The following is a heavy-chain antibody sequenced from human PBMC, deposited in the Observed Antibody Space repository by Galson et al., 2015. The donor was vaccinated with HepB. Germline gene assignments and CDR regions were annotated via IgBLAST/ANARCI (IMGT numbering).Heavy chain of an antibody. V-gene: IGHV3-74*01. J-gene: IGHJ4*02. Sequence: SLRLSCAASGFTFNNYWMHWVRQAPGKGLVWVSRIVPDGSRTNYADSVKGRFTISRDNVKHTLYLQMNSLGAEDTAVYYCAGGGSGFDYWGQGALVTVS. CDR3: AGGGSGFDY. CDR2: IVPDGSRT. D-gene: IGHD3-10*01. CDR1: GFTFNNYW.